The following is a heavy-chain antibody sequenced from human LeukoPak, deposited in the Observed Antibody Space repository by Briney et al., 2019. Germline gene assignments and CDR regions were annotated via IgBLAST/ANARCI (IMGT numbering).Heavy chain of an antibody. D-gene: IGHD3-10*01. Sequence: PSQTLSLTCTVSGGSISSGGYYWSWIRQPPGKGLEWIGEINHSGSTNYNPSLKSRVTISVDTSKNQFSLKLNSVTAAGTAVYYCARHGGNYYGSGNYYPPFNHWGQGTLVTVSS. J-gene: IGHJ4*02. V-gene: IGHV4-30-2*01. CDR2: INHSGST. CDR1: GGSISSGGYY. CDR3: ARHGGNYYGSGNYYPPFNH.